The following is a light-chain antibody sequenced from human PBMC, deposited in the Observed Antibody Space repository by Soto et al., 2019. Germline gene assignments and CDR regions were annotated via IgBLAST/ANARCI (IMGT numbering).Light chain of an antibody. V-gene: IGKV3-15*01. J-gene: IGKJ5*01. Sequence: IVMTQSPATLSVSPGERATLSCRARQSVSSNLGWYQQKPGQAPRLLIYGASTRATGIPARFSGSGSGTEFTLTISSLQSEDFAVYYCQQYNNWRLITFGQGTRLEIK. CDR2: GAS. CDR1: QSVSSN. CDR3: QQYNNWRLIT.